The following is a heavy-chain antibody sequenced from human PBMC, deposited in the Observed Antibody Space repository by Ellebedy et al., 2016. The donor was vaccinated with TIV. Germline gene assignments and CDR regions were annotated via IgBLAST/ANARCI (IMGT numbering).Heavy chain of an antibody. CDR3: VKDDQNRINLLRGVFDY. Sequence: GGSLRLSCSASGFIFSNYWMTWVRQAPGKGLEWVALIWTDGSTKYYADSVKGRFTISRDNSKNTVYLQMNSLRAEDTATYYCVKDDQNRINLLRGVFDYWGQGTLVTVSS. CDR2: IWTDGSTK. V-gene: IGHV3-33*06. CDR1: GFIFSNYW. D-gene: IGHD3-10*01. J-gene: IGHJ4*02.